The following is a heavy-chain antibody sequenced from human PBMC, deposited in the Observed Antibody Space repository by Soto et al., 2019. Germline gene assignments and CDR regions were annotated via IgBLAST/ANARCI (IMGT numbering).Heavy chain of an antibody. CDR1: GFTFSTSG. D-gene: IGHD6-25*01. J-gene: IGHJ5*02. V-gene: IGHV3-30*18. CDR2: ISHDGGAT. Sequence: QVQLVESGGGVVQSGRSLRLSCAASGFTFSTSGMHWIRQAPGKGLEWVAMISHDGGATYYVDSVKGRFTISRDTDKNTLHLQMDSLRPEDTATYYCAKDWGSSGCDNWFDPWGQGNLVNVSS. CDR3: AKDWGSSGCDNWFDP.